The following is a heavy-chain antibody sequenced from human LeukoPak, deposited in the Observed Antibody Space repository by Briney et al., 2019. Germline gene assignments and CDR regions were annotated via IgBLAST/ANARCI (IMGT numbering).Heavy chain of an antibody. Sequence: SETLSLTCAAYGGSFSGYYWSWIRQPPGKGLEWIGEINHSGSTNYNPSLKSRVTISVDTSKNQFSLKLSSVTAADTAVYYCARGITMVRGASFDYWGQGTLVTVSS. V-gene: IGHV4-34*01. CDR3: ARGITMVRGASFDY. CDR2: INHSGST. J-gene: IGHJ4*02. D-gene: IGHD3-10*01. CDR1: GGSFSGYY.